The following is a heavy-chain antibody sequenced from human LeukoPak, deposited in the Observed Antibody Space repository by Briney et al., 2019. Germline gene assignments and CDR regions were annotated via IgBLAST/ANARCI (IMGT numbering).Heavy chain of an antibody. CDR3: ASGIYYDNSSPIDY. J-gene: IGHJ4*02. Sequence: PSETLSLTCTVSGGPMRGYYWNWIRQPAGQGLEWIGRIYTSGITNYNPSLESRVTMSLDTSQKQFSLSLSSVTAADTAVYYCASGIYYDNSSPIDYWGQGTLVTVSS. V-gene: IGHV4-4*07. D-gene: IGHD3-16*01. CDR1: GGPMRGYY. CDR2: IYTSGIT.